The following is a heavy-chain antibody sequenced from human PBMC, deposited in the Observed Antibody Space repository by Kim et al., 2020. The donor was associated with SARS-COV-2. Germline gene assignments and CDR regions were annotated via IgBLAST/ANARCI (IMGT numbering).Heavy chain of an antibody. Sequence: SETLSLTCTVSGGSISSGGYYWSWIRQHPGKGLEWIGYIYYSGSTYYNPSLKSRVTISVDTSKNQFSLKLSSVTAADTAVYYCATGGYSYYFDYWGQGTLVTVSS. D-gene: IGHD3-10*01. CDR2: IYYSGST. V-gene: IGHV4-31*03. J-gene: IGHJ4*02. CDR3: ATGGYSYYFDY. CDR1: GGSISSGGYY.